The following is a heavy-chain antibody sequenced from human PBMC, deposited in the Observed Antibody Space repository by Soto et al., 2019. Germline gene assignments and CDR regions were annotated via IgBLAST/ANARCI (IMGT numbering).Heavy chain of an antibody. Sequence: EVQLVESGGGLVQPGGSLRLSCAASGFTFSRYEMNWVRQAPGKGLEWISYIHSSGTTIYYADSVKGRFTISRDNPKNALGLQMNSLSAEDTAVYYSAIRSGGGGAFDFWGQGTMVTVSS. CDR1: GFTFSRYE. CDR2: IHSSGTTI. V-gene: IGHV3-48*03. J-gene: IGHJ3*01. D-gene: IGHD3-10*01. CDR3: AIRSGGGGAFDF.